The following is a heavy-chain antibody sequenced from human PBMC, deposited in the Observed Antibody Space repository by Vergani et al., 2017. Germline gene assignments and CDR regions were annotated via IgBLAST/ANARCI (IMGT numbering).Heavy chain of an antibody. D-gene: IGHD2-2*01. CDR1: GFTFSSYS. CDR2: ISSSSSYI. CDR3: ARDLVSISIVVVPAAHYYYGMDV. J-gene: IGHJ6*02. V-gene: IGHV3-21*01. Sequence: EVQLVESGGGLVKPGGSLRLSCAASGFTFSSYSMNWVRQAPGKGLEWVSSISSSSSYIYYADSVKGRFNISRDNAKNSLYLQMNSLRADDTAVYYCARDLVSISIVVVPAAHYYYGMDVWGQGTTVTVSS.